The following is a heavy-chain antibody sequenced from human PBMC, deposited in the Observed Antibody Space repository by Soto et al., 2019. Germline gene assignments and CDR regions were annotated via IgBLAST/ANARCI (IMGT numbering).Heavy chain of an antibody. D-gene: IGHD3-3*01. J-gene: IGHJ4*02. CDR1: GFTFDEYA. V-gene: IGHV3-43D*04. CDR2: ISWDGSNR. Sequence: GGSLRLSCAASGFTFDEYAMHWVRQPPGKGLEWVSLISWDGSNRYYADSVQGRFTISRDNSKYSLYLEMNSLRPEDTALYYCAKDISRGPTKNYDFWSGPDYWGQGALVTVSS. CDR3: AKDISRGPTKNYDFWSGPDY.